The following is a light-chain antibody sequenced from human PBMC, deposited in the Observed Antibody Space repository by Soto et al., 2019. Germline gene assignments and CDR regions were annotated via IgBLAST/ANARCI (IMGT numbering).Light chain of an antibody. CDR1: SSDVGGYNY. V-gene: IGLV2-8*01. CDR3: SSYGGSNNYV. J-gene: IGLJ1*01. CDR2: EVS. Sequence: QSALTQPPSASGSPGQSVTISCTGTSSDVGGYNYVSWYQHHPGKGPKLMIYEVSKRPSGVPDRFSGSKSGNTASLTVSGLQAEDEADYYCSSYGGSNNYVFGTGTKVTVL.